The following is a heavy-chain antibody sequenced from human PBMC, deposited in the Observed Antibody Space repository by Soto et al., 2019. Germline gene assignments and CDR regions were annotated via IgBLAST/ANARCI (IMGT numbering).Heavy chain of an antibody. CDR1: GFTFNIYG. CDR3: AKDQASGQGSFDS. J-gene: IGHJ4*02. V-gene: IGHV3-30*18. CDR2: ILYDGSNQ. Sequence: GGSLRLSCAASGFTFNIYGMHWVRQAPDKGLEWVALILYDGSNQYYADSVKGRFTISRDNSKNTLFLQMNSLRADDTAVYYCAKDQASGQGSFDSRGQGTLVTVSS.